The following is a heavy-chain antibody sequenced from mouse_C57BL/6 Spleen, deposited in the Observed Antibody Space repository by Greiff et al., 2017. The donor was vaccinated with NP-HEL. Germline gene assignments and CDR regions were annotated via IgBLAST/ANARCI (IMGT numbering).Heavy chain of an antibody. CDR3: ARSDYYGSPFAD. CDR2: IHPNSGST. CDR1: GYTFTSYW. V-gene: IGHV1-64*01. Sequence: QVQLQQPGAELVKPGASVKLSCKASGYTFTSYWMHWVKQRPGQGLEWIGMIHPNSGSTNYNEKFKSKATLTVDKSSSTAYMQLSSLTSEDSAVYYCARSDYYGSPFADWGQGTLVTVSA. D-gene: IGHD1-1*01. J-gene: IGHJ3*01.